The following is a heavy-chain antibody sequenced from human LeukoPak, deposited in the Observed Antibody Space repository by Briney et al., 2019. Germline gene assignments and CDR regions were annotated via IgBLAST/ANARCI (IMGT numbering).Heavy chain of an antibody. CDR1: RFSFGDYD. V-gene: IGHV3-74*01. D-gene: IGHD3-9*01. CDR2: INSDGSST. J-gene: IGHJ4*02. CDR3: ARGKLYYDILTGYYSDFDY. Sequence: GGSLRLSCRASRFSFGDYDMHWVRQAPGKGLEWVSRINSDGSSTSYADSVKGRFTISRDNAKNTLYLQMNSLRAEDTAVYYCARGKLYYDILTGYYSDFDYWGQGTLVTVSS.